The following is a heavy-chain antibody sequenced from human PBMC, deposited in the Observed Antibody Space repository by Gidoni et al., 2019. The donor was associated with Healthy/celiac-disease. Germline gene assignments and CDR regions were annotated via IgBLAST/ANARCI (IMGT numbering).Heavy chain of an antibody. Sequence: VQLQQSGPGPVKPSQTPSPTCSISAYSVSSRRAGWNWIRPSPSRGLEWLGRTYYRSKWYNEYAVSVKSRITINPDTSKSQFSLQLNSVTPEDTAVYYCARDPPYSYGSQDAFDIWGQGTMVTVSS. CDR1: AYSVSSRRAG. V-gene: IGHV6-1*01. D-gene: IGHD5-18*01. CDR2: TYYRSKWYN. J-gene: IGHJ3*02. CDR3: ARDPPYSYGSQDAFDI.